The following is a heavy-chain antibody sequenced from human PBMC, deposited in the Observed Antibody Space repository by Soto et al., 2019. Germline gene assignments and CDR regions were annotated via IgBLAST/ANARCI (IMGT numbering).Heavy chain of an antibody. Sequence: PGGSLRLSCAASGFTFSSYAMSWVRQAPGKGLEWVSAISGSGGSTYYADSVKGRFTISRDNSKNTLYLQMNSLRAEDTAVYYCAKDRVYSSSWYLWERQEPQTDYWGQGTLVTVSS. V-gene: IGHV3-23*01. CDR1: GFTFSSYA. D-gene: IGHD6-13*01. CDR3: AKDRVYSSSWYLWERQEPQTDY. J-gene: IGHJ4*02. CDR2: ISGSGGST.